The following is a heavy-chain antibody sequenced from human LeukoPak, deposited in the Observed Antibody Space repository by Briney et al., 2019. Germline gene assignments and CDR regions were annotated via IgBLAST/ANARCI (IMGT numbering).Heavy chain of an antibody. CDR1: GGSISSGSYY. D-gene: IGHD6-19*01. Sequence: PSETLSLTCTVSGGSISSGSYYWSWIRQPAGKGLEWIGRIYTSGSTNYNPSLKSRVTISVDTSKNQFSLKLSSVTAADTAVYYCARGTAVAGLLGYWGQGTLVTVSS. J-gene: IGHJ4*02. CDR3: ARGTAVAGLLGY. CDR2: IYTSGST. V-gene: IGHV4-61*02.